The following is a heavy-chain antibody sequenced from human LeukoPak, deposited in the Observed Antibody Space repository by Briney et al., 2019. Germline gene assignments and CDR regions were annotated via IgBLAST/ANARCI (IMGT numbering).Heavy chain of an antibody. D-gene: IGHD6-19*01. CDR1: GFTFSSYA. CDR3: AKKYSSVHYYGMDV. CDR2: ISGSGGST. V-gene: IGHV3-23*01. J-gene: IGHJ6*02. Sequence: GGSLRLSCAASGFTFSSYAMSWVRQAPGKGLEWVSAISGSGGSTYYAGSVKGRFTISRDNSKNTLYLQMNSLRAEDTAVYYCAKKYSSVHYYGMDVWGQGTTVTVSS.